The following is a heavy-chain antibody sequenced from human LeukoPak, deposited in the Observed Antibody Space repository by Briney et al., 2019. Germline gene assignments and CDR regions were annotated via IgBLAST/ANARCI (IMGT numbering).Heavy chain of an antibody. CDR3: ARVGYYYDSSGYLDY. J-gene: IGHJ4*02. CDR2: IRYDGSNK. CDR1: GFTFSSYG. D-gene: IGHD3-22*01. Sequence: GGSLRLSCAASGFTFSSYGMHWVRQAPGKGLEWVALIRYDGSNKYYADSVKGRFTISRDNSKNSLYLQMNSLRAEDTAVYYCARVGYYYDSSGYLDYWGQGTLVTVSS. V-gene: IGHV3-30*02.